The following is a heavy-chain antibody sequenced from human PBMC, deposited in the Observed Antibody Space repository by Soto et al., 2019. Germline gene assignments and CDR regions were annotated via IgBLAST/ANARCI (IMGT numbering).Heavy chain of an antibody. D-gene: IGHD5-12*01. CDR2: IYYSGDT. V-gene: IGHV4-39*01. CDR3: ARHFSRGWIYHPGMDV. CDR1: GGSISSDSYY. J-gene: IGHJ6*02. Sequence: SETLSLTCTVSGGSISSDSYYWGWIRQPPGKGLEWIASIYYSGDTYYSSSLKSRVTISVDTSKNQFSLKLRSVTAADTAVFYCARHFSRGWIYHPGMDVWGQGTTVTVSS.